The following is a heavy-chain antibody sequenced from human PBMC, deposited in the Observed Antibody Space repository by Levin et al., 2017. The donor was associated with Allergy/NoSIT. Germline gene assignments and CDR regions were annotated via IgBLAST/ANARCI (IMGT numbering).Heavy chain of an antibody. CDR2: IYYSGST. V-gene: IGHV4-39*01. D-gene: IGHD6-13*01. CDR1: GGSISSSSYY. CDR3: ARHRSSSWGYYYYYGMDV. Sequence: AGGSLRLSCTVSGGSISSSSYYWGWIRQPPGKGLEWIGSIYYSGSTYYNPSLKSRVTISVDTSKNQFSLKLSSVTAADTAVYYCARHRSSSWGYYYYYGMDVWGQGTTVTVSS. J-gene: IGHJ6*02.